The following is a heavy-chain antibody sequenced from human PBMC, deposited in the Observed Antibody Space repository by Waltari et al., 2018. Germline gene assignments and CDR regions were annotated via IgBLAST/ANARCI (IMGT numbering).Heavy chain of an antibody. CDR3: ARGPIVGATFDY. CDR2: IIPVLGRT. CDR1: GDTFSSYA. D-gene: IGHD1-26*01. V-gene: IGHV1-69*11. J-gene: IGHJ4*02. Sequence: QVQLVQSGAEVKKPGSSVRVSCKASGDTFSSYAISWVRQAPGQGLEWMGGIIPVLGRTSYAQRFESRVTVTADESTNTAYMDRTSLRSEDTAMYYCARGPIVGATFDYWGQGTLVTVSS.